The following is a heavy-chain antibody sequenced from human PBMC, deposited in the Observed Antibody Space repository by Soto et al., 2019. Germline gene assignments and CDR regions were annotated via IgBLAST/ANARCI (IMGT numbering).Heavy chain of an antibody. J-gene: IGHJ4*02. CDR3: ARDLYRIGYCSGGNCYSFDY. V-gene: IGHV3-23*01. CDR2: ISGSGEST. Sequence: PGGSLRLSCAASGFTFSSYAMSWVRQAPGKGLEWVSVISGSGESTYEADSVKGRFTISGDNSRNTLYLQMSSLRADDTAVYYCARDLYRIGYCSGGNCYSFDYWGQGTLVTVSS. CDR1: GFTFSSYA. D-gene: IGHD2-15*01.